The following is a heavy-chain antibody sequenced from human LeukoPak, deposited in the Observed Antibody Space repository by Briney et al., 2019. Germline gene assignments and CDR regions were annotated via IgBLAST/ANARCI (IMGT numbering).Heavy chain of an antibody. CDR1: GYSISSGYY. J-gene: IGHJ3*02. Sequence: SETLSLTCTVSGYSISSGYYWGWIRQPPGKGLEWIGSIYHSGSTYYNPSLKSRVTISVDTSKNQFSLKLSSVTAADTAVYYCARDPGRYYGSGSYYNFIWGQGTMVTVSS. V-gene: IGHV4-38-2*02. CDR3: ARDPGRYYGSGSYYNFI. D-gene: IGHD3-10*01. CDR2: IYHSGST.